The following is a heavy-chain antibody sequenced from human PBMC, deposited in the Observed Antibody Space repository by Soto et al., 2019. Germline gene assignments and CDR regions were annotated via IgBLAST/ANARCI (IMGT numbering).Heavy chain of an antibody. CDR1: GFSFSSFW. CDR2: IKEDGSEK. J-gene: IGHJ4*02. V-gene: IGHV3-7*05. CDR3: ARDVI. Sequence: EVQLVESGGGLVQPGGSQRLSCAASGFSFSSFWMCWVRQAPGKGLEWVAAIKEDGSEKNYVDSVRGRFTISRDNAKNSLYLQMNSLRADDTAVYYCARDVIWGQGSLVTVSS.